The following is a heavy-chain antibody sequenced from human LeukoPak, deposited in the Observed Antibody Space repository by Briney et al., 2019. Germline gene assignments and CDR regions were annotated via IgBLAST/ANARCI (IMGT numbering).Heavy chain of an antibody. D-gene: IGHD3-16*01. V-gene: IGHV4-4*07. Sequence: SETLSLTCTVSGDSMSSYYWNFIRQPTGKGLEWIGRIHTSWTTYYNPSLKSRITMSVDTSRNQFSLRLTSVTAADTAVYYCARGDYYDGGGRNWFDPWGQGTLVTVSS. CDR3: ARGDYYDGGGRNWFDP. CDR2: IHTSWTT. J-gene: IGHJ5*02. CDR1: GDSMSSYY.